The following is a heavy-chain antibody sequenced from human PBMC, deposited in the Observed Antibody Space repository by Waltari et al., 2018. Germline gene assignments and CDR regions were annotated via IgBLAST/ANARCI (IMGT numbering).Heavy chain of an antibody. CDR2: IYYSGST. J-gene: IGHJ5*02. D-gene: IGHD3-16*01. Sequence: QLQLQESGPGLVKPSETLSLTCTVSGGSIISSSYYWGWIRQPPGKGLEWIGSIYYSGSTYYNPSLKSRVTISVDTSKNQFSLKLSSVTAADTAVYYCARDNRFGAVDNWFDPWGQGTLDTVSS. CDR1: GGSIISSSYY. CDR3: ARDNRFGAVDNWFDP. V-gene: IGHV4-39*07.